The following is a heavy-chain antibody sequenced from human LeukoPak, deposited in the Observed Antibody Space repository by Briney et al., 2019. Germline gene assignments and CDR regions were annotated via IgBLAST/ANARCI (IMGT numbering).Heavy chain of an antibody. D-gene: IGHD3-10*01. CDR1: AFTFTGYY. Sequence: PGGSLRLSCAASAFTFTGYYMHWVRQAPGQGLEWMGWINPNSGGTNYAQKFQGRVTMTRDTSISTAYVELSRLRSDDTAVYYCARILHEVPTQEVEFGDNGSGSQPWGQGTLVTVSS. CDR2: INPNSGGT. V-gene: IGHV1-2*02. J-gene: IGHJ5*02. CDR3: ARILHEVPTQEVEFGDNGSGSQP.